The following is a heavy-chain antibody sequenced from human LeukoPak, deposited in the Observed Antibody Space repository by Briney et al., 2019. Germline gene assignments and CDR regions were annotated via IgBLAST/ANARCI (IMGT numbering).Heavy chain of an antibody. CDR2: VYNSGRI. CDR3: ARAPNWFDL. CDR1: GGSISSSR. Sequence: SETLSLTCAVSGGSISSSRWSWIRQSAGKRLEWIGRVYNSGRITSNPSLASRVTLSLDTSKNQLSLILTSVTAADTAVYYCARAPNWFDLWGQGTLVTVSS. V-gene: IGHV4-4*07. J-gene: IGHJ5*02.